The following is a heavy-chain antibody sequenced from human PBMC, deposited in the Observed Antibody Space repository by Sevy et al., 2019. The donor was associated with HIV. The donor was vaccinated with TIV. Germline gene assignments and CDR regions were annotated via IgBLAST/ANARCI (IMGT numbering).Heavy chain of an antibody. V-gene: IGHV3-30*18. D-gene: IGHD6-6*01. CDR3: AKSSSSGSRYYYDYGMDV. CDR2: ISYDGSNK. J-gene: IGHJ6*02. CDR1: GFTFSSYG. Sequence: GGSLRLSCAASGFTFSSYGMHWVRQAPGKGLEWVAVISYDGSNKYYADSVKGRFTISRDNSKNTLYLQMNSLRAEDTAVYYCAKSSSSGSRYYYDYGMDVWGQGTTVTVSS.